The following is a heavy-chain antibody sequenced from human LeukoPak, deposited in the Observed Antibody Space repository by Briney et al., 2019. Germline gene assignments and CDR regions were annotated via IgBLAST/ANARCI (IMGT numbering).Heavy chain of an antibody. V-gene: IGHV3-53*01. CDR3: ARDGDYYDSSGSY. CDR1: GFTVSSNY. Sequence: GGSLRLSCAASGFTVSSNYMSWVRQAPGKGLEWVSVIYSGGSTYYADSVKGRFTISRDNSKNTLYLQMNSLRAEDTAVYHCARDGDYYDSSGSYWGQGTLVTVSS. J-gene: IGHJ4*02. D-gene: IGHD3-22*01. CDR2: IYSGGST.